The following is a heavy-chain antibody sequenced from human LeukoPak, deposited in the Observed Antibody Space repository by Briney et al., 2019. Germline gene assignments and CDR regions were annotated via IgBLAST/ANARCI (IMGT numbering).Heavy chain of an antibody. CDR3: ARRGFSGHGSIYAMDV. V-gene: IGHV4-39*01. CDR1: GGSFSSSSYS. D-gene: IGHD5-12*01. Sequence: SETLSLTSTVTGGSFSSSSYSWAWIRQSPGKGLEWIGTIYYSGSTYYNPSLKSRVTISVDTSKNQFSLNLSSVTAADTAVFHCARRGFSGHGSIYAMDVWGQGTTVTVSS. CDR2: IYYSGST. J-gene: IGHJ6*02.